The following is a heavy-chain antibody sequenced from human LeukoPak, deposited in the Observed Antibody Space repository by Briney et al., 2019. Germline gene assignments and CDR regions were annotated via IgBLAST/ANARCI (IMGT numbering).Heavy chain of an antibody. V-gene: IGHV4-34*01. D-gene: IGHD2-21*02. J-gene: IGHJ4*02. Sequence: KPSETLSLTCAVYGGSFSGYYWSWIRQPPGKGLEWIGEINHSGSTNYNPSLKSRVTISVDTSKNQFSLKLSSVTAADTAVYYCARGRPFCGGDCCSTYPPDYWGQGTLVAVSS. CDR2: INHSGST. CDR3: ARGRPFCGGDCCSTYPPDY. CDR1: GGSFSGYY.